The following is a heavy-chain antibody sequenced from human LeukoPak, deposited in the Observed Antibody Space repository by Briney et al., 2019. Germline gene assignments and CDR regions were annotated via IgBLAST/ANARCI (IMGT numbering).Heavy chain of an antibody. V-gene: IGHV4-59*01. J-gene: IGHJ4*02. Sequence: SETLSLTCTVSGGSLNSDYWTWLRQSPGKGLEWIGYIAYNGIPNYNPSLKSRVTMSIDTSKNQISLKLSSVTAADTAVYYCARAGSALLPFDYWGQGTLVTVSS. CDR3: ARAGSALLPFDY. D-gene: IGHD6-19*01. CDR1: GGSLNSDY. CDR2: IAYNGIP.